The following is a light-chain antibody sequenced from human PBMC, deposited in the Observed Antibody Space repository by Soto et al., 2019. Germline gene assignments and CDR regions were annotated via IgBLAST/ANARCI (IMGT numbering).Light chain of an antibody. Sequence: QSVLTQSSSASASLGSSVKLTCTLSSGHSSYIIAWHQQQPGKAPRYLMKLEGSGSYNTGSGVPDRFSGSSSGADRYLTLSNLQSEDEADYYCETWDSNTRVFGGGTKLTVL. CDR3: ETWDSNTRV. J-gene: IGLJ2*01. CDR1: SGHSSYI. V-gene: IGLV4-60*03. CDR2: LEGSGSY.